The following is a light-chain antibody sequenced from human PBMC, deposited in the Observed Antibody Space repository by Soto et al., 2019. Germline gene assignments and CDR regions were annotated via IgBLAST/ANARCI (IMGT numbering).Light chain of an antibody. Sequence: DIQMTQSPSSLSASVGDRVTITCRASQSITTYLNWYQQKPGKAPKLLIYSASTLQSGVPSRFSGRRSGTDFTLTISSMQLEDFATYYCQQSYSSPPTFGQGTKVEMK. CDR1: QSITTY. CDR2: SAS. V-gene: IGKV1-39*01. J-gene: IGKJ1*01. CDR3: QQSYSSPPT.